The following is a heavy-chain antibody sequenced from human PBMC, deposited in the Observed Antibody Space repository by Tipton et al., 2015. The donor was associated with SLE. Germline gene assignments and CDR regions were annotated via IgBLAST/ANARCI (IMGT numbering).Heavy chain of an antibody. CDR1: GGVISEYY. D-gene: IGHD6-19*01. J-gene: IGHJ4*02. Sequence: TLSLTCTVSGGVISEYYWGWIRRPAGKGLEWIGRIYTGGNTKYNPSLESRVTLSADASKAQFSLKLSSVTAADTALYYCAVSDASGGENFWGQGTVVTVSS. CDR2: IYTGGNT. V-gene: IGHV4-4*07. CDR3: AVSDASGGENF.